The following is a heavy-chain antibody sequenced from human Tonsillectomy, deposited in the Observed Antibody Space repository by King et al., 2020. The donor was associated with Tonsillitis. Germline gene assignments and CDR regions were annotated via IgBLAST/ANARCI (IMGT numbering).Heavy chain of an antibody. D-gene: IGHD4-17*01. Sequence: VQLQQWGAGLLKPSETLSLTCGVYGGSFSGYYWSWIRQPPGKGLEWIGEINHSGSTNYNPSLKSRVTISVDTSKNQFSLKLSSVTAADTAVYYCGGGRGVHPGPSLRLFDPWGQGTLVTVSS. CDR2: INHSGST. J-gene: IGHJ5*02. CDR3: GGGRGVHPGPSLRLFDP. CDR1: GGSFSGYY. V-gene: IGHV4-34*01.